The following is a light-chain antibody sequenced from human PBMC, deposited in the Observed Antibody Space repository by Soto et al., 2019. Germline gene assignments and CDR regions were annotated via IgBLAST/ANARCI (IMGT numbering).Light chain of an antibody. CDR1: QSVSTN. CDR2: TAL. J-gene: IGKJ1*01. V-gene: IGKV3-15*01. Sequence: EIVMTQSPATLSVSPGERATLSCRASQSVSTNLAGYQQKPGQAPRLLIYTALTRATGIPARFSGSGSGTEFTLTIRSLQSEDFAFYYCQQCNNWPRTFGQGTKVDIK. CDR3: QQCNNWPRT.